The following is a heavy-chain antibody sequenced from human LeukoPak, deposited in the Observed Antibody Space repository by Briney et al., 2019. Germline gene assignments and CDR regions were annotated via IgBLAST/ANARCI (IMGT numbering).Heavy chain of an antibody. CDR1: GGSISSYY. J-gene: IGHJ3*02. V-gene: IGHV4-59*01. CDR3: ARKAVVVVAAWDAFDI. CDR2: IYYSGST. Sequence: PSETLSLTCTVSGGSISSYYWSWIRQPPGKGLEWIGYIYYSGSTNYNPSLKSRVTISVDTSKNQFSLKLSSVTAADTAVYYCARKAVVVVAAWDAFDIWGQGTMVTVSS. D-gene: IGHD2-15*01.